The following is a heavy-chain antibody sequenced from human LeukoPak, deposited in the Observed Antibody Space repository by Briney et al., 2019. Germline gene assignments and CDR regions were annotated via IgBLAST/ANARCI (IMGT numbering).Heavy chain of an antibody. V-gene: IGHV4-4*07. CDR2: IYTSGST. D-gene: IGHD3-16*01. Sequence: SETLSLTCTVSGGSISSYYWSWIRQPAGKGLEWIGRIYTSGSTNYNSSLKSRVTMSVDTSKNQFSLKLSSVTAADTAVYYCATSGEDYAFDIWGQGTMVTVSS. J-gene: IGHJ3*02. CDR1: GGSISSYY. CDR3: ATSGEDYAFDI.